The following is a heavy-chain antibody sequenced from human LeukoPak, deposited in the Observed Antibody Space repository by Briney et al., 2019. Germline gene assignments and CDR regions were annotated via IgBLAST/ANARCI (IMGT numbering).Heavy chain of an antibody. CDR2: INQDGSKK. J-gene: IGHJ5*02. V-gene: IGHV3-7*03. CDR1: GFTFSSYW. CDR3: AKYIAAAGNGFDP. Sequence: GGSLRLSCADSGFTFSSYWMTWVRQAPGKGLEWVANINQDGSKKDHVDSVKGRFTISRDNSKNTLYLQMNSLRAEDTAVYYCAKYIAAAGNGFDPWGQGTLVTVSS. D-gene: IGHD6-13*01.